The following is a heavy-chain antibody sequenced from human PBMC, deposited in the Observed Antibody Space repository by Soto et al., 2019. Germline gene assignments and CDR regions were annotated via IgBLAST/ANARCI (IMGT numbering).Heavy chain of an antibody. J-gene: IGHJ5*02. CDR2: IYWDDDK. CDR3: AHSRIVGARSTWFDP. CDR1: GFSLSTSGVG. D-gene: IGHD1-26*01. V-gene: IGHV2-5*02. Sequence: KESGPTLVKPTQTLTLTCPFSGFSLSTSGVGVGWIRQPPGKALEWLALIYWDDDKRYSPSLKSRLTITKDTSKNQVVLTMTNMDPVDTATYYCAHSRIVGARSTWFDPWGQGTLVTVSS.